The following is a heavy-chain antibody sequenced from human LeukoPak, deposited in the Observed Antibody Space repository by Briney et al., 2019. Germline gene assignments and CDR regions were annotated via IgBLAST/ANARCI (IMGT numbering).Heavy chain of an antibody. CDR1: GFTFSSYG. V-gene: IGHV3-30*19. Sequence: GGSLRLSCAASGFTFSSYGMHWVRQAPGKGLEWVAVISYDGSNKYYADSVKGRFTVSRDNSKNTLYLQMNSLRAEDTAVYYCARESGEYYYYGMDVWGQGTTVTVSS. D-gene: IGHD2-21*01. J-gene: IGHJ6*02. CDR2: ISYDGSNK. CDR3: ARESGEYYYYGMDV.